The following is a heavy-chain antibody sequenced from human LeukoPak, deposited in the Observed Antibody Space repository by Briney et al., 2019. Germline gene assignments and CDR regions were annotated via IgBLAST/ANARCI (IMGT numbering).Heavy chain of an antibody. D-gene: IGHD3-3*01. CDR3: ARYERFGYDFWSGYSY. J-gene: IGHJ4*02. V-gene: IGHV4-61*02. Sequence: SETLSLTCTVSGGSISSGSYYWSWIRQPAGKGLEWIGRIYTSGSTNYNPSLKSRVTISVDTSKNQFSLKLSSVTAADTAVYYCARYERFGYDFWSGYSYWGQGTLVTVSS. CDR1: GGSISSGSYY. CDR2: IYTSGST.